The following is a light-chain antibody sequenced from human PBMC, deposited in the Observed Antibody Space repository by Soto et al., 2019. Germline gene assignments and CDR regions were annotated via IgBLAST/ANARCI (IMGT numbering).Light chain of an antibody. Sequence: EIVLTQSPGTLSLSPGERATLSCRASQSVSSSYLAWCQQKPGQAPRLLIYGASSRDTGIPDRFSGSGSGTACTLTISRLEPEEFAVYYCQQYGSAFGQGTKVDIK. CDR3: QQYGSA. V-gene: IGKV3-20*01. J-gene: IGKJ1*01. CDR1: QSVSSSY. CDR2: GAS.